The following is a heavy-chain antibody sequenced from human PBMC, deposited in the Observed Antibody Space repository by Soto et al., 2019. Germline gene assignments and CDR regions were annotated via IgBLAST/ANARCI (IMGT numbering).Heavy chain of an antibody. Sequence: GGSLRLSCAASGFTFSTYALSWVRQAPGKGLEWVSAITGNGGSTYYADSVKGRFTISRDNSKNTLYLQMNSLRAEDTAVYYCAKNSAATIRVGYDYRGQGTLVTVSS. D-gene: IGHD5-12*01. CDR2: ITGNGGST. CDR1: GFTFSTYA. V-gene: IGHV3-23*01. J-gene: IGHJ4*02. CDR3: AKNSAATIRVGYDY.